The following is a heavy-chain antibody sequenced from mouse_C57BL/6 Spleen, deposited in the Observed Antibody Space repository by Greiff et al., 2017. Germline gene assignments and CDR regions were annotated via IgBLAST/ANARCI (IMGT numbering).Heavy chain of an antibody. Sequence: VQLQQSGPELVKPGASVKIPCKASGYTFTDYNMDWVKQSHGKSLEWIGDINPNNGGTIYNQKFKGKATLTVDKSSSTAYMELRSLTSEDTAVYYCARVYDYDRVNYWYFDVWGTGTTVTVSS. V-gene: IGHV1-18*01. D-gene: IGHD2-4*01. J-gene: IGHJ1*03. CDR1: GYTFTDYN. CDR2: INPNNGGT. CDR3: ARVYDYDRVNYWYFDV.